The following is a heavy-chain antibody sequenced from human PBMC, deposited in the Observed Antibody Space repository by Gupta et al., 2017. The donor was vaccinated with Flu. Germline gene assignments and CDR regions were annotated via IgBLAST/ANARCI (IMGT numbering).Heavy chain of an antibody. Sequence: FTGYSIHWVRQAHGQGLEWMGRITPNSGGTEYAQKFQGRLTMTRDTSINTVYMELDRLRSDDTAVYYCARVQGCDCPTCYTGAADDWGRGALVTVSS. D-gene: IGHD2-21*01. CDR3: ARVQGCDCPTCYTGAADD. CDR2: ITPNSGGT. V-gene: IGHV1-2*06. CDR1: FTGYS. J-gene: IGHJ4*02.